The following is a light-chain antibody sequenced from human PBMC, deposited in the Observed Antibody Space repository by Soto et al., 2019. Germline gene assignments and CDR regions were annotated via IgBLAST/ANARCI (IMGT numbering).Light chain of an antibody. CDR3: QQYYNWRPR. Sequence: EVVMTQSPATLSVSPVDTATLSCRSSQSVSSSVAWYQQKTGQPPRLLIYGASTRATGVPARFSGSGSGTEFTLTISRLQSEDFAGYYCQQYYNWRPRFGQGTKVDI. CDR1: QSVSSS. V-gene: IGKV3-15*01. J-gene: IGKJ1*01. CDR2: GAS.